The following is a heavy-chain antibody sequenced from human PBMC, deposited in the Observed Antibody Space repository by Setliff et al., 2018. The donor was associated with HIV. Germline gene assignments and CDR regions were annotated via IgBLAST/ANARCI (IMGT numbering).Heavy chain of an antibody. CDR2: ISSSDSTI. CDR3: ARLSPPDDYGDLGGVDY. Sequence: HPGGSLRLSCAASGFTFSSYAMSWVRQAPGKGLEWVAYISSSDSTIYYADSVKGRFTIYRDNAKNSLFLQMDSLRVEDTAFYYCARLSPPDDYGDLGGVDYWGQGTLVTVSS. V-gene: IGHV3-48*03. CDR1: GFTFSSYA. D-gene: IGHD4-17*01. J-gene: IGHJ4*02.